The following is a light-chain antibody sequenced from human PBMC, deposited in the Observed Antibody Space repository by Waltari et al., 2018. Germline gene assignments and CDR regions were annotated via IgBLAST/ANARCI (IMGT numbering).Light chain of an antibody. CDR3: QHSDAIPIT. J-gene: IGKJ4*01. CDR2: AAS. CDR1: QSISNH. V-gene: IGKV1-39*01. Sequence: DIQMTQSPSSLSASVGDRVTITCRASQSISNHLNWYQQKPGKLPKLLIYAASTLQSGVPSRFMGSGSGTDFTLTVSSLEPEDFATYFCQHSDAIPITFGGGTKVEIK.